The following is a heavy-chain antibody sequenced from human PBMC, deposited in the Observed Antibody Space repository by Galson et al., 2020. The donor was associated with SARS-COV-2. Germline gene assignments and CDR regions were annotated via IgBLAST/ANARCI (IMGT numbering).Heavy chain of an antibody. CDR2: IRNKDNTYPT. Sequence: GGSLSLSCIASGSTSNDHFMDWVRHAPGKGLEWVVRIRNKDNTYPTEYAASVKGRFSISRDDSRNSVHLQMNSLKTEGTAVYYCARDWNGAGDYWGQGILVIVSS. J-gene: IGHJ4*02. CDR3: ARDWNGAGDY. V-gene: IGHV3-72*01. D-gene: IGHD1-1*01. CDR1: GSTSNDHF.